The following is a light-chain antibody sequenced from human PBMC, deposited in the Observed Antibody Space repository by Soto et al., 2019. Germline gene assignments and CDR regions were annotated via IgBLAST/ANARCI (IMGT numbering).Light chain of an antibody. Sequence: EIVMTQSPATLSVSPGERATLSCRASQSVSSNLAWYQQKPGQAPRLLLYGVSTSATGIPARFSGSGSGTEFTLTISSLQSEDFAIYYCQQYNNWPSTFGPGTKVDFK. CDR1: QSVSSN. J-gene: IGKJ3*01. CDR3: QQYNNWPST. V-gene: IGKV3D-15*01. CDR2: GVS.